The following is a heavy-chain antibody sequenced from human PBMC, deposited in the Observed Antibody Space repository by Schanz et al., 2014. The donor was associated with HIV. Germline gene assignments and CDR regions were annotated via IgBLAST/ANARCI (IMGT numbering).Heavy chain of an antibody. CDR3: ARVLHRYSYLPYYYYAVDV. CDR1: GFTFSTYW. V-gene: IGHV3-74*02. CDR2: INSDGSST. J-gene: IGHJ6*02. Sequence: EVQLVESGGGLVKPGGSLRLSCAASGFTFSTYWMHWVRQAPGKGLVWVSRINSDGSSTSYADSVKGRFTISRDNAKNTLYLQMNSLRAEDTAVYYCARVLHRYSYLPYYYYAVDVWGQGTTVIVSS. D-gene: IGHD5-18*01.